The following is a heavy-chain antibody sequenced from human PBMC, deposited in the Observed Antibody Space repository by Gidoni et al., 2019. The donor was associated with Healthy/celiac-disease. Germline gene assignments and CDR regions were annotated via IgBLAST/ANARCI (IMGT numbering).Heavy chain of an antibody. J-gene: IGHJ6*02. CDR3: ARDHVVVVPAAMTPYYYYGMDV. V-gene: IGHV1-2*02. CDR1: GYTFTGYY. Sequence: QVQLVQSGAEVKKPGASVKVSCTASGYTFTGYYMHWVRQAPGQGLEWMGWINPNRGGTNYAQKFQGRVTMTRDTSISTAYMELSRLRSDDTAVYYCARDHVVVVPAAMTPYYYYGMDVWGQGTTVTVSS. CDR2: INPNRGGT. D-gene: IGHD2-2*01.